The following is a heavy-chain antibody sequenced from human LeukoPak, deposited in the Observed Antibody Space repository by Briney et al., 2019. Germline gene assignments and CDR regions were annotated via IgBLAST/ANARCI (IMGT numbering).Heavy chain of an antibody. Sequence: KPGGSLRLSCAASGFTFSDYYMSWTRQAPGKGLEWVSYISSSGSTIYYADSVKGRFTISRDNAKNSLYLQMNSLRAEDTAVYYCARDSDVVPAYYFDYWGQGTLVTVSS. J-gene: IGHJ4*02. D-gene: IGHD2-2*01. V-gene: IGHV3-11*04. CDR1: GFTFSDYY. CDR3: ARDSDVVPAYYFDY. CDR2: ISSSGSTI.